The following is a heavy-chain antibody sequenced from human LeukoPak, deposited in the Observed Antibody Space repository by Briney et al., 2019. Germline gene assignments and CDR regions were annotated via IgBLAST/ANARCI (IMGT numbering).Heavy chain of an antibody. CDR1: GGSISSSSYY. Sequence: PSETLSLTCTVPGGSISSSSYYWGWIRQPPGKGLEWIGSIYYSGSTYYYPSLKSRATISVDTSKNQFSLKLSSVTAADTAVYYCARLAVAGSYYFDYWGQGTLVTVSS. D-gene: IGHD6-19*01. CDR3: ARLAVAGSYYFDY. V-gene: IGHV4-39*01. CDR2: IYYSGST. J-gene: IGHJ4*02.